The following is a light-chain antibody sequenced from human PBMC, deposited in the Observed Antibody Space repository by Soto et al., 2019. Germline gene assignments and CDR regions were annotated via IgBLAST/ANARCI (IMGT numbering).Light chain of an antibody. CDR2: GAC. V-gene: IGKV3-15*01. CDR1: QSVSSN. Sequence: EVVVTQSPATLSVSPGERATLSCRASQSVSSNLAWYQQKPGQAPRLLIYGACTRATGTPARFSGSGSGTEFTLTISSLEPEDFAVYYCQQFSSYPLTFGGGAKGDI. CDR3: QQFSSYPLT. J-gene: IGKJ4*01.